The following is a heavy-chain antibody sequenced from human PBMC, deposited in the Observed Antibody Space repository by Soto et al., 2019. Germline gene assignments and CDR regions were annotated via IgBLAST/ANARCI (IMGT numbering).Heavy chain of an antibody. CDR1: GGTFGSYA. CDR3: ASERDFWSGYRRYYGMDV. V-gene: IGHV1-69*13. Sequence: ASVKVSCKASGGTFGSYAISWVRQAPGQGLEWMGGIIPIFGTANYAQKFQGRVTITADESTSTAYMELSSLRSEDTAVYYCASERDFWSGYRRYYGMDVWGQGTTVTVSS. D-gene: IGHD3-3*01. J-gene: IGHJ6*02. CDR2: IIPIFGTA.